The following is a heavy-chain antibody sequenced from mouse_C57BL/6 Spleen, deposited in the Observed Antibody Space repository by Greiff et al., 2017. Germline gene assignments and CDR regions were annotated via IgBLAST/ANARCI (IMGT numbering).Heavy chain of an antibody. CDR1: GYTFTSYW. J-gene: IGHJ2*01. CDR3: AREGYYPLDY. Sequence: QVQLQQSGAELVMPGASVKLSCKASGYTFTSYWMHWVKQRPGQGLEWIGEIDPSDSYTNYNQKFKGKSTLTVDKSSSTAYMQLSSLTSEDSAVYYCAREGYYPLDYWGQGTTLTVSS. CDR2: IDPSDSYT. D-gene: IGHD1-1*01. V-gene: IGHV1-69*01.